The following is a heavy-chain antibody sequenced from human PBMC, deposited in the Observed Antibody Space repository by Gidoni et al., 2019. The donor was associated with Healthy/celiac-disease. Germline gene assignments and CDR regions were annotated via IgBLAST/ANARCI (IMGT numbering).Heavy chain of an antibody. D-gene: IGHD6-13*01. CDR1: GGSISSGGYY. V-gene: IGHV4-31*03. CDR2: IYYSGST. CDR3: ARGLEGIAAAGH. Sequence: QVQLQESGPGLVKPSPTLSLTCTVPGGSISSGGYYWSWIRQHPGKGLEWIGYIYYSGSTYYNPSLKSRVTISVDTSKNQFSLKLSSVTAADTAVYYCARGLEGIAAAGHWGQGTLVTVSS. J-gene: IGHJ4*02.